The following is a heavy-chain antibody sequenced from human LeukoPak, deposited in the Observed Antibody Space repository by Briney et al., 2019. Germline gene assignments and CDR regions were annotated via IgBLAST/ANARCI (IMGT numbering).Heavy chain of an antibody. CDR2: IYQSGSP. V-gene: IGHV4-4*02. Sequence: PSGTLSLTCAVSGASISSPFWWSWVRQTPGKGLEWIGEIYQSGSPNYNPSLKSRVTMSVDKSKNLVFLRLMSVTAADTAVYYCARVGHRKAAAGVFDYWGQGTLVTVPS. J-gene: IGHJ4*02. CDR1: GASISSPFW. CDR3: ARVGHRKAAAGVFDY. D-gene: IGHD6-13*01.